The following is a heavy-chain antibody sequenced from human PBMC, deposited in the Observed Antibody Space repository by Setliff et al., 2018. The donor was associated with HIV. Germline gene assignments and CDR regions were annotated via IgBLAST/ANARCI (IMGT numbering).Heavy chain of an antibody. V-gene: IGHV4-38-2*02. CDR2: IYHSEST. J-gene: IGHJ4*02. D-gene: IGHD2-2*01. Sequence: ETLSLTCAVSGYSISSGYYWGWIRQPPGKGLEWIGSIYHSESTYYNPSLKSRVTISVDTSKNQFSLNLSSVTAADTAVYYCARDRMPMASWVPDKWGQGTLVTVSS. CDR1: GYSISSGYY. CDR3: ARDRMPMASWVPDK.